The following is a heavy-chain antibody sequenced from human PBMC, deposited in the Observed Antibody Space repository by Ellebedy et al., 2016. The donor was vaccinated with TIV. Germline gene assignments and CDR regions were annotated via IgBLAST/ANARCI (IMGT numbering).Heavy chain of an antibody. J-gene: IGHJ4*02. V-gene: IGHV3-30*18. CDR1: GFTFTSYA. D-gene: IGHD2-2*01. CDR3: TKDLTPGPEHYFDY. CDR2: ISYDGNIQ. Sequence: GESLKISCAASGFTFTSYAMHWVRQAPGKGLEWVAVISYDGNIQLYADSVKGRFTVSRDNSKNTLFLQMNRLRTEDTAIYYCTKDLTPGPEHYFDYWGQGTLVTVSS.